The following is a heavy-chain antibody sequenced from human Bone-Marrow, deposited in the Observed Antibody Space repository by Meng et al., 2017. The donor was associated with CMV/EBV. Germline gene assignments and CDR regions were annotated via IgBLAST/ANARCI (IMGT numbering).Heavy chain of an antibody. Sequence: ASVKVSCKASGYTFTSYGISWVRQAPGQGLEWMGWINPNSGGTNYAQKFQGRVTMTRDTSISTAYMELSRLRSDDTAVYYCARNEGYCSSTSCRNYYYYGMDVWGQGTTVTVSS. D-gene: IGHD2-2*01. CDR1: GYTFTSYG. CDR2: INPNSGGT. J-gene: IGHJ6*02. V-gene: IGHV1-2*02. CDR3: ARNEGYCSSTSCRNYYYYGMDV.